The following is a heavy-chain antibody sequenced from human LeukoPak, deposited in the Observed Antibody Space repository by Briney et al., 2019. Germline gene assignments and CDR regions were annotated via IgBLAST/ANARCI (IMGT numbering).Heavy chain of an antibody. CDR2: IYYSGST. D-gene: IGHD1-26*01. CDR3: ARDIIGGATWVPWYFDS. J-gene: IGHJ4*02. CDR1: GGSISSYY. Sequence: SETLSLTCTVSGGSISSYYWSWIRQPPGKGLEWIGYIYYSGSTNYNPSLKSRVTISVDTSKNQFSLKLSSVTAADTAVYYCARDIIGGATWVPWYFDSWGQGTLVTVSS. V-gene: IGHV4-59*01.